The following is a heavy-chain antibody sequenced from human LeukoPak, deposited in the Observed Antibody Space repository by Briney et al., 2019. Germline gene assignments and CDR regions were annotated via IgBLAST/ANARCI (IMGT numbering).Heavy chain of an antibody. CDR3: VYGSGSYHFFDY. CDR2: IIPIFGTA. D-gene: IGHD3-10*01. CDR1: GYTFTGYY. J-gene: IGHJ4*02. V-gene: IGHV1-69*05. Sequence: ASVKVSCKASGYTFTGYYMHWVRQAPGQGLEWMGRIIPIFGTANYAQKFQGRVTITTDESTSTAYMELSSLRSEDTAVYYCVYGSGSYHFFDYWGQGTLVTVSS.